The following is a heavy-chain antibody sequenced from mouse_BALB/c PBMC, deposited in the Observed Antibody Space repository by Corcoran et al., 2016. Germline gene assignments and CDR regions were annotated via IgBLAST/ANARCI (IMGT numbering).Heavy chain of an antibody. Sequence: QIQLVQYGHALKKHGEKVKISCKTSGNTFTHYGMNWVKQAPGKGLKWMGWINTYTGEPTYADAFKGRFAFSLETVASTAYVQINTLKNEDTATYFCAREPRAMDYWGQGTSVTVSS. J-gene: IGHJ4*01. CDR3: AREPRAMDY. V-gene: IGHV9-3-1*01. CDR2: INTYTGEP. CDR1: GNTFTHYG.